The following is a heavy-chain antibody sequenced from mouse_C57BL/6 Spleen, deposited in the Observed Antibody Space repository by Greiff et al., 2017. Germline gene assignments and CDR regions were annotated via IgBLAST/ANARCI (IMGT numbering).Heavy chain of an antibody. Sequence: QVQLQQPGAELVMPGASVKLSCKASGYTFTSYWMHWVKQRPGQGLEWIGEIDPSDSYTNYNQKFKGKSTLTVDKSSSTAYMQLSSLTSEDSAVYYCARGGKLDFAYWGQGTLVTVSA. CDR2: IDPSDSYT. J-gene: IGHJ3*01. CDR3: ARGGKLDFAY. V-gene: IGHV1-69*01. CDR1: GYTFTSYW. D-gene: IGHD4-1*01.